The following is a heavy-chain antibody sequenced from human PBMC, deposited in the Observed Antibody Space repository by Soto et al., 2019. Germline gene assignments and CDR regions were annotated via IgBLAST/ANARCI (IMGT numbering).Heavy chain of an antibody. D-gene: IGHD2-21*01. CDR1: GFTFDDYA. CDR3: VNGRGPYQVKYGMDV. V-gene: IGHV3-9*01. J-gene: IGHJ6*02. CDR2: IDWNSGSV. Sequence: VQLVESGGGLVQPGRSLRLSCAASGFTFDDYAMHWVRQRPGKGLEWVSGIDWNSGSVDYAGSLKGRFTIYRDNADKALYLQMRSLRADDTALYYCVNGRGPYQVKYGMDVWGQGTTVTVSS.